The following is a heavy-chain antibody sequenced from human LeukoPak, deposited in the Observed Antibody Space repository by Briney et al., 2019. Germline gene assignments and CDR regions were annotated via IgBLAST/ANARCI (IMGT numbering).Heavy chain of an antibody. Sequence: GGSLRLSCAASGFTFSSYSMNWVRQAPGKGLEWVSYISSSSTTYYADSVKGRFTISRDNSKNTLYLQMNSLRAEDTAVYYCAKSVYPGHFGYWGQGTLVTVSS. V-gene: IGHV3-48*01. CDR2: ISSSSTT. CDR3: AKSVYPGHFGY. J-gene: IGHJ4*02. CDR1: GFTFSSYS. D-gene: IGHD2-2*01.